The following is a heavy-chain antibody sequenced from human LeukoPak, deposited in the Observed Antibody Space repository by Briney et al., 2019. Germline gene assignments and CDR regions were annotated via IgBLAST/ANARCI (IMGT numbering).Heavy chain of an antibody. CDR3: ARQWLVSPLFDY. J-gene: IGHJ4*02. CDR2: IDHSGST. V-gene: IGHV4-34*01. Sequence: SETLSLTCAVCGGSFSGYYWSWVRQPPGKGLEWIGEIDHSGSTNYNPSLRSRVPVSVHTSKNQLSLKLSSVTAADTAVYYCARQWLVSPLFDYWGQGTLVTVSS. CDR1: GGSFSGYY. D-gene: IGHD6-19*01.